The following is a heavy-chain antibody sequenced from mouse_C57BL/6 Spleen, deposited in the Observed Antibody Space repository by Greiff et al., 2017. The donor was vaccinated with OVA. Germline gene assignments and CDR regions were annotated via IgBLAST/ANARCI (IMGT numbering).Heavy chain of an antibody. CDR2: IYPRDGST. V-gene: IGHV1-85*01. J-gene: IGHJ1*03. CDR3: ARSGTTVVAHWYFDV. Sequence: VQLQQSGPELVKPGASVKLSCKASGYTFTSYDINWVKQRPGQGLEWIGWIYPRDGSTKYNEKFKGKATLAVDKSSSTAYMELQSLTSEDSAVYFCARSGTTVVAHWYFDVWGTGTTVTVSS. D-gene: IGHD1-1*01. CDR1: GYTFTSYD.